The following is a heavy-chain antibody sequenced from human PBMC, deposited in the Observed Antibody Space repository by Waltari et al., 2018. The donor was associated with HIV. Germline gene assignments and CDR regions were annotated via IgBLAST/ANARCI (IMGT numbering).Heavy chain of an antibody. D-gene: IGHD4-17*01. CDR3: VRRVAEDYGSGRVDS. CDR2: LYYGGNT. J-gene: IGHJ4*02. V-gene: IGHV4-39*01. Sequence: HLQMQESGPGVVRPSETLSLTCSVSGGSVTSTLHYWGWIRQSPHKGLEWIGSLYYGGNTYHNPSLRSRVAISADRSTNQFSLRLTSVSVADSAIYYCVRRVAEDYGSGRVDSWGQGILVVVSS. CDR1: GGSVTSTLHY.